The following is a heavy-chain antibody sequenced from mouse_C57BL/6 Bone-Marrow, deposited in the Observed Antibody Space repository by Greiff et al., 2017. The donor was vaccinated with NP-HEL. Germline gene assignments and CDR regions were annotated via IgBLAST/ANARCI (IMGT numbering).Heavy chain of an antibody. CDR1: GFTFSSYG. J-gene: IGHJ3*01. V-gene: IGHV5-6*01. CDR2: ISSGGSYT. D-gene: IGHD2-4*01. CDR3: ASPYDYDVAWFAY. Sequence: EVQLVESGGDLVKPGGSLKLSCAASGFTFSSYGMSWVRQTPDKRLEWVATISSGGSYTYYPDSVKGGFTISKTNAKNTLYLQMSSLKSEDTAMYYCASPYDYDVAWFAYWGKGTLVTVSA.